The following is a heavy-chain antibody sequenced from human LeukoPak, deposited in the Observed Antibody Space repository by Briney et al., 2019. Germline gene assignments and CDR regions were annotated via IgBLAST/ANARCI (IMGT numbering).Heavy chain of an antibody. V-gene: IGHV1-8*01. CDR1: GYTFTSYD. CDR2: MNPNSGNT. CDR3: ARAPCSSTSCYALYYYYYGMDV. J-gene: IGHJ6*02. D-gene: IGHD2-2*01. Sequence: ASVKGSCKASGYTFTSYDINWVRQATGQGLEWMGWMNPNSGNTGYAQKFQGRVTMTRNTSISTAYMELSSLRSEDTAVYYCARAPCSSTSCYALYYYYYGMDVWGQGTTVTVSS.